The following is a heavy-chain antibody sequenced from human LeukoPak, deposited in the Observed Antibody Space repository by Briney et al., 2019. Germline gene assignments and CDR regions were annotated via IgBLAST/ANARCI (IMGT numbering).Heavy chain of an antibody. CDR3: AREMYAGWYFAFDI. CDR1: GFTFDDYA. CDR2: ISWNSGSI. J-gene: IGHJ3*02. Sequence: GGSLRLSCAASGFTFDDYAMHWVRQAPGKGLEWVSGISWNSGSIGYADSVKGRFTISRDNAKNSLFLQMSSLRAEDTAVYYCAREMYAGWYFAFDIWGQGTMVTVSS. D-gene: IGHD6-19*01. V-gene: IGHV3-9*01.